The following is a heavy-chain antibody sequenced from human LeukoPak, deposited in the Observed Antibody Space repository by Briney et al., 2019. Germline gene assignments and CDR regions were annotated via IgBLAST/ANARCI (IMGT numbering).Heavy chain of an antibody. CDR1: GYTFPFHY. J-gene: IGHJ4*02. CDR3: ARAPLAAMASAGVLFEY. V-gene: IGHV1-2*02. D-gene: IGHD5-24*01. Sequence: ASVKVSCQACGYTFPFHYMNWVRQAPGQGLEWMGWIKPNCGGAKYTQRLQARVTMTRDTSITTAYMDLSRLISDDTAVYYCARAPLAAMASAGVLFEYWGQGTQVTVSS. CDR2: IKPNCGGA.